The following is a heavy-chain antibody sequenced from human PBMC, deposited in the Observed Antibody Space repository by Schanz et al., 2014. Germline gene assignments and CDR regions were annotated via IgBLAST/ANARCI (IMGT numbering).Heavy chain of an antibody. CDR1: GFTFSSYA. J-gene: IGHJ6*03. Sequence: EVQLVESGGGLVQPGGSLRLSCAASGFTFSSYAMSWVRQAPGKGLEWVSAISGSGGSTYYADSVKGRFTISRDNSKNTLYLQMNSLRAGDAAVYYCARVKYCTITRCYRTETEGIYYMDVWGKGTTVNVSS. V-gene: IGHV3-23*04. CDR2: ISGSGGST. D-gene: IGHD2-2*01. CDR3: ARVKYCTITRCYRTETEGIYYMDV.